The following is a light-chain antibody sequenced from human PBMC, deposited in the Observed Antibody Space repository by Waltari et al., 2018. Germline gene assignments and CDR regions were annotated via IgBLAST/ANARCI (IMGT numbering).Light chain of an antibody. V-gene: IGKV2-28*01. CDR2: LGS. CDR1: QSLLQSNGNNY. CDR3: MQSLQALWT. Sequence: DIVVTQSPLSLPVTPGEPASISCRSSQSLLQSNGNNYLDWYLQKPGQSPQLLVYLGSNRASGVPDRFSGSGSGTDFTLKISRVEAEDVGVYYCMQSLQALWTFGQGTKVEIK. J-gene: IGKJ1*01.